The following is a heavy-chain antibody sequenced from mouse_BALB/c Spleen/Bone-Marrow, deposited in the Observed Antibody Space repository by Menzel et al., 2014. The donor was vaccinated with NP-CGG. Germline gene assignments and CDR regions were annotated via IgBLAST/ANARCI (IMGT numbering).Heavy chain of an antibody. Sequence: VQLQESGAELVKPGASVKLSCKASGYTFTSYWMHWVKLRPGQGFEWIGEINPSNGGANYNERFKRKATLTVDKSSSTAYMQLSSLTSEDSAVYYCATSYYYAGSRGNSWGQGTTLTVSS. CDR3: ATSYYYAGSRGNS. J-gene: IGHJ2*01. D-gene: IGHD1-1*01. V-gene: IGHV1S16*01. CDR1: GYTFTSYW. CDR2: INPSNGGA.